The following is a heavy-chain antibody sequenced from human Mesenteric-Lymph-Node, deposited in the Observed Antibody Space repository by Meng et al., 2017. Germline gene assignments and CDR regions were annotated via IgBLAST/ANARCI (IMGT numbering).Heavy chain of an antibody. CDR1: GGSIPSGYL. D-gene: IGHD1-26*01. V-gene: IGHV4-4*02. Sequence: QLQPRDSGPGMGQPSGTPSLPCTGSGGSIPSGYLWFWVRQPPGKGLEWIGQIYYSGSTNYHPSLKSRVAISVYTSKYPFSLLLCSVPAAAAAVSSCASRIGGYHDFWGQGTLVTVSS. CDR3: ASRIGGYHDF. J-gene: IGHJ4*02. CDR2: IYYSGST.